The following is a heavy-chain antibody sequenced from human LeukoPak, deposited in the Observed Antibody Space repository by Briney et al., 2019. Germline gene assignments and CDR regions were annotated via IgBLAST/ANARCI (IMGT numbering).Heavy chain of an antibody. D-gene: IGHD3-10*01. CDR1: GGSIRSYY. Sequence: SETLSLTCIVSGGSIRSYYWSWIRQSPGKGLEWIGYIYHSGSTNYNPSLKSRVTISVDTSKNQFSLKLTSVIAADTAVYYCARLEAGSGTISYRGQGILVTVSS. V-gene: IGHV4-59*08. CDR3: ARLEAGSGTISY. J-gene: IGHJ4*02. CDR2: IYHSGST.